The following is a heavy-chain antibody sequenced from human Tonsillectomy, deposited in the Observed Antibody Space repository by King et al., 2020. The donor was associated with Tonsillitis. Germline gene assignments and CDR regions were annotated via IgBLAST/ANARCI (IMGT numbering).Heavy chain of an antibody. J-gene: IGHJ4*02. CDR3: ERHSRHIEARPGVFDS. CDR2: IYYNGKT. CDR1: GGSMNAYY. Sequence: QLQESGPGLVKPSETLSLMCSVSGGSMNAYYWSWMRQSPEKGLEWLGQIYYNGKTGYSDSFKSRVSISVDTSKSQLSLSLTSVTGADTAMYFCERHSRHIEARPGVFDSWGPGTLVTVSS. D-gene: IGHD6-6*01. V-gene: IGHV4-59*08.